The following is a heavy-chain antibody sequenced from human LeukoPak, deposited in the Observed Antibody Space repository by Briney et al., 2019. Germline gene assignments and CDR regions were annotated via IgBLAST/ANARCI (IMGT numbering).Heavy chain of an antibody. V-gene: IGHV3-30*03. CDR3: ARGVDDSSGYYTSDRYYYYYYMDV. CDR2: TSYDGTNK. D-gene: IGHD3-22*01. Sequence: PGGSLRLSCAASGFTFSSYGMHWVRQAPGKGLEWVAITSYDGTNKEYADSVKGRFIISRDNSKNTLYLQMKSLRAEDTAVYYCARGVDDSSGYYTSDRYYYYYYMDVWGKGTTVTVSS. J-gene: IGHJ6*03. CDR1: GFTFSSYG.